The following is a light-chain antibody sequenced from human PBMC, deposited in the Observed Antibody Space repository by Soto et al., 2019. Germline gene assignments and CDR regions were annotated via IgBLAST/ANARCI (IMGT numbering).Light chain of an antibody. V-gene: IGLV2-8*01. J-gene: IGLJ2*01. CDR1: ISDVGGYDY. CDR3: SSYAGSSNFVV. Sequence: QSVLTQPPSASGSPGQSVTMSCSGTISDVGGYDYVSWYQQHPGKAPKLMIYEVSKRPSGVPDRFFGSKSGNTASLTVSRLQAEDEADYYCSSYAGSSNFVVFGGGTKLTVL. CDR2: EVS.